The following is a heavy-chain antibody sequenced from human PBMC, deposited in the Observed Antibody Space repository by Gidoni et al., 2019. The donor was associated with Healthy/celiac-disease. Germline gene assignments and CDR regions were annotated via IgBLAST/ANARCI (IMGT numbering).Heavy chain of an antibody. CDR3: ARDPYCSGGSCYAHSGY. Sequence: QVQLQQWGAGLLKPSETLSLTCAVYGGSCSGYYWSWIRQPPGKGLEWIGEINHSGSTNYNPSLKSRVTISVDTSKNQFSLKLSSVTAADTAVYYCARDPYCSGGSCYAHSGYWGQGTLVTVSS. D-gene: IGHD2-15*01. CDR1: GGSCSGYY. J-gene: IGHJ4*02. CDR2: INHSGST. V-gene: IGHV4-34*01.